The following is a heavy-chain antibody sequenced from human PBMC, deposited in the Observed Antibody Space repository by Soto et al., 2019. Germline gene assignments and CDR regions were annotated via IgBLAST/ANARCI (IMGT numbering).Heavy chain of an antibody. Sequence: QVQLVQSGAEVKKPGASVKVSCKASGYTFISYDINWVRQATGQGLEWMGWMNTNSGNTGYAQKVQGRVIMTRNTAISPAYMELSSLRSADPAVYYCAREAAALGNDYWGQGKRVTVSS. CDR2: MNTNSGNT. J-gene: IGHJ4*02. CDR3: AREAAALGNDY. D-gene: IGHD2-2*01. V-gene: IGHV1-8*01. CDR1: GYTFISYD.